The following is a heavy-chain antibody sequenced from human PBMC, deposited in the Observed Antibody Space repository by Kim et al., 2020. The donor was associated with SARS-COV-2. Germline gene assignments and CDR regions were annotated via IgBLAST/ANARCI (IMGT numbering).Heavy chain of an antibody. D-gene: IGHD4-17*01. CDR3: AKESVPTIRGFDY. Sequence: YADSVKGRFTISRDNSKNTLYLQMNSLRAEHTAVYYCAKESVPTIRGFDYWGQGTLVTVSS. J-gene: IGHJ4*02. V-gene: IGHV3-30*02.